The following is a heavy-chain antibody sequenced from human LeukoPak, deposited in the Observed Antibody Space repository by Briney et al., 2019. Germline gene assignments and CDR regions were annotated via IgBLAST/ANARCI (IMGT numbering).Heavy chain of an antibody. CDR2: IWFDGTYE. Sequence: GGSLRLSCAASGFTFSSYGMHWVRQAPGRGLEWVALIWFDGTYEYYADSVKGRSTISRDNSNKTLYLQMNSLRAEGTAVYYCAKERDYAEDMDVWGKGTTVTVSS. J-gene: IGHJ6*03. CDR3: AKERDYAEDMDV. V-gene: IGHV3-33*06. D-gene: IGHD4-17*01. CDR1: GFTFSSYG.